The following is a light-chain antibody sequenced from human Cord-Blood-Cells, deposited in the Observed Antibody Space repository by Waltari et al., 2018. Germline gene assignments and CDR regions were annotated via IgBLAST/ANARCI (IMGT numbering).Light chain of an antibody. CDR3: AAWDYSLNGYV. J-gene: IGLJ1*01. Sequence: QSVLTQPPSASGTPGQRVTISCSGSSSNIGRNTVNWYQQLPGTAPKLLISSNNQRPSWVPVRVSRSKSGTSASQAIRGLKSEDEADYYSAAWDYSLNGYVFGAGTKVTV. V-gene: IGLV1-44*01. CDR2: SNN. CDR1: SSNIGRNT.